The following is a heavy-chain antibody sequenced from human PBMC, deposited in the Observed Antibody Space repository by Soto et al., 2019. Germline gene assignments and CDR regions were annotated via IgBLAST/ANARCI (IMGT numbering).Heavy chain of an antibody. CDR1: GFTFSSYS. CDR2: ISSSSTI. V-gene: IGHV3-48*02. CDR3: ARDMGSRFYYYGMDV. Sequence: VQLVESGGGLVQPGGSLRLSCAASGFTFSSYSMNWVRQAPGKGLEWVSYISSSSTIYYADSVKGQFTISRDNAKNSLYLQMNSLRDEDTAVYYCARDMGSRFYYYGMDVRGQGTTVTVSS. J-gene: IGHJ6*02. D-gene: IGHD2-15*01.